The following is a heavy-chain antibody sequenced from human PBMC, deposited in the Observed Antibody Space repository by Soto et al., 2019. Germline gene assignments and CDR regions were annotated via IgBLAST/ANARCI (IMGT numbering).Heavy chain of an antibody. CDR3: AKLSCTSSTCYFPGWFDP. CDR2: VYYSGSS. J-gene: IGHJ5*02. V-gene: IGHV4-31*03. Sequence: SETLSLTCTVSGDSISGGASFWSWIRQPPGKGLEWIANVYYSGSSYYNPSLKSRLTISVDTTKNQFSLQLKSLTAADTAVYYCAKLSCTSSTCYFPGWFDPWGQGTLVTVSS. D-gene: IGHD2-2*01. CDR1: GDSISGGASF.